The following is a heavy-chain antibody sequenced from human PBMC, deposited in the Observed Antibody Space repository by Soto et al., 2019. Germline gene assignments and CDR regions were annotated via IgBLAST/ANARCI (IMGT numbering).Heavy chain of an antibody. CDR2: ISFDGGAE. CDR3: ARGSMVGGHIPTSSGDS. J-gene: IGHJ4*02. D-gene: IGHD3-10*01. Sequence: QVQLAESGGGVVQPGRSLRLSCAASGFIFRTYTMHWVRQAPGKGLEWVGLISFDGGAEFYAGSVKGRFTISRDNSKNTLYLQMNSLRAEDAAVYYCARGSMVGGHIPTSSGDSWGQGTLVTVSS. V-gene: IGHV3-30-3*01. CDR1: GFIFRTYT.